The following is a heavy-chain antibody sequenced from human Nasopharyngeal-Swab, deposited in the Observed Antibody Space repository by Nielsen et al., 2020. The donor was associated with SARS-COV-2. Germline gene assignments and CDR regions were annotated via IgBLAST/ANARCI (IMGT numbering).Heavy chain of an antibody. D-gene: IGHD3-10*01. CDR1: GGSISSYY. V-gene: IGHV4-59*01. CDR2: IYYSGST. Sequence: SETLSLTCTVSGGSISSYYWSWIRPPPGKGLEWIGYIYYSGSTNYNPSLKSRVTISVDTSKNQFSLKLSSVTAADTAVYYCARGSGSRRNWFDPWGQGTLVTVSS. CDR3: ARGSGSRRNWFDP. J-gene: IGHJ5*02.